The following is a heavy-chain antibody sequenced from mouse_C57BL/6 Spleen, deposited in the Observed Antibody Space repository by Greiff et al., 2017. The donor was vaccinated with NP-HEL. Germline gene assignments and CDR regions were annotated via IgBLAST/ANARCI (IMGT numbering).Heavy chain of an antibody. D-gene: IGHD3-2*02. Sequence: QVTLKESGAELVRPGASVKLSCKASGYTFTDYYINWVKQRPGQGLEWIARIYPGSGNTYYNEKFKGKATLTAEKSSSTAYMQLSSLTSEDSAVYFCAKDSSGYEYYAMDYWGQGTSVTVSS. CDR2: IYPGSGNT. CDR3: AKDSSGYEYYAMDY. CDR1: GYTFTDYY. V-gene: IGHV1-76*01. J-gene: IGHJ4*01.